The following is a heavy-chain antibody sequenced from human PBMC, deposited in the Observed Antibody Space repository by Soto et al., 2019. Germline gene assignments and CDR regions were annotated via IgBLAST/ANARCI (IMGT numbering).Heavy chain of an antibody. CDR3: ARGTRRLGYCSGGSCPTDY. CDR1: GYIFTSYG. D-gene: IGHD2-15*01. Sequence: ASVKVSCKASGYIFTSYGISWVRQAPGQGLEWMGWISAYNGNTNYAQKLQGRVTMTTDTSTSTAYMELRSLRSDDTAVYYCARGTRRLGYCSGGSCPTDYWGQGTLVTVSS. V-gene: IGHV1-18*01. CDR2: ISAYNGNT. J-gene: IGHJ4*02.